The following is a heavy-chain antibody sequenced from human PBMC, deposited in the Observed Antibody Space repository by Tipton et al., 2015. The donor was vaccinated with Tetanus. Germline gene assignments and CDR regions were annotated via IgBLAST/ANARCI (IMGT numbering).Heavy chain of an antibody. CDR2: IDPNSGDT. D-gene: IGHD3-22*01. V-gene: IGHV1-2*02. CDR1: GYTFTGYY. J-gene: IGHJ6*02. CDR3: ARDRGDYIYYGMDV. Sequence: QLVQSGAELKKPGASVKVSCTASGYTFTGYYMYWVRQAPGQGLEWVGWIDPNSGDTIYAQNFQGRVPMTRDTSISTAYMELRSLRSDDTAVYYCARDRGDYIYYGMDVWGPGTTVTVS.